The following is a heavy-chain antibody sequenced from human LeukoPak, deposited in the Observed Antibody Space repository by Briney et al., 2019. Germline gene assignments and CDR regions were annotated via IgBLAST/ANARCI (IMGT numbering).Heavy chain of an antibody. CDR1: GGSIASYC. CDR2: IYYSGST. J-gene: IGHJ4*02. CDR3: ARVGYASSGNYSDY. D-gene: IGHD3-22*01. Sequence: SETLSPTCTVDGGSIASYCCSWVRQPPGKGLEWIGYIYYSGSTNYNPSLKSRVTISVDTSKNQFSLKLSSVTATDTAVYYCARVGYASSGNYSDYWCQGTLVTVSS. V-gene: IGHV4-59*01.